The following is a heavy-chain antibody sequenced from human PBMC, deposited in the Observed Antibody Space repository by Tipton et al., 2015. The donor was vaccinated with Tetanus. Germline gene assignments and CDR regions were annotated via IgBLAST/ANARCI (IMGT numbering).Heavy chain of an antibody. CDR3: ARRRSAILSGSYHWYFDI. D-gene: IGHD3-9*01. V-gene: IGHV5-51*01. J-gene: IGHJ2*01. CDR2: IDPRDSET. CDR1: GYNFTHYS. Sequence: QLVQSGAEVKESGESLKISCRGSGYNFTHYSIGWVRQMPGKGLEWVGIIDPRDSETFQGHVTISADKSISTAHLRWSSLEASDTAIYYCARRRSAILSGSYHWYFDIWGRGTLVIVSS.